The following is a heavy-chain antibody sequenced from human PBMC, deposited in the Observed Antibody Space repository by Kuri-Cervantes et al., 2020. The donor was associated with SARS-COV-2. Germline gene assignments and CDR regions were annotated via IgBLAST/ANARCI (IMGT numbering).Heavy chain of an antibody. J-gene: IGHJ5*02. CDR3: ARSSFGYCSGGSCSNWFDP. V-gene: IGHV1-46*01. CDR2: INPSGGST. D-gene: IGHD2-15*01. Sequence: ASVKVSCKASGYTFTSYDINWVRQAPGQGLEWMGIINPSGGSTSYAQKFQGRVTMTRDTSTSTVYMELGSLRSEDTAVYYCARSSFGYCSGGSCSNWFDPWGQGTLVTVSS. CDR1: GYTFTSYD.